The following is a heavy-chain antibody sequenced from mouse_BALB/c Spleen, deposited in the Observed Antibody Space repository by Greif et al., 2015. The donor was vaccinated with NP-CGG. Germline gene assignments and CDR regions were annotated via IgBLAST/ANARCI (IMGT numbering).Heavy chain of an antibody. CDR3: ARRTGTEAMDY. D-gene: IGHD4-1*01. J-gene: IGHJ4*01. CDR1: GYTFTDYY. V-gene: IGHV1-84*02. Sequence: QVQLQQSGPELVKPGASVKISCKASGYTFTDYYINWVKQNPGQGLEWIGWIYPGSGNTKSNEKFKGKATLTVDTSSSTAYMQLSSLTSEDTAVYFCARRTGTEAMDYWGQGTSVTVSS. CDR2: IYPGSGNT.